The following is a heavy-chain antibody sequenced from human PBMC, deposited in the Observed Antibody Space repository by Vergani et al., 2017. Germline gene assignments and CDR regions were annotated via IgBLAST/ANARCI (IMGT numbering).Heavy chain of an antibody. J-gene: IGHJ4*02. CDR2: MNPISGNT. CDR3: VRARRTCTYDHCPRYYYDL. D-gene: IGHD2-8*01. CDR1: GYTFTSDD. V-gene: IGHV1-8*03. Sequence: QVQLVQSGAEVKKPGASVKVSCKASGYTFTSDDINWVRQATGQWLEWMGWMNPISGNTGYAQNLQGRLTITRDTSVNTAYMELSSLTSEDMAVYYCVRARRTCTYDHCPRYYYDLWGQGTLVTVSS.